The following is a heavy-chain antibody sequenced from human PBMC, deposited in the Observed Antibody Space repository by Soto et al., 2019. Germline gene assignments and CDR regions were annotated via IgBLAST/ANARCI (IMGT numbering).Heavy chain of an antibody. CDR2: IYYSGST. CDR1: GGSISSSIYY. CDR3: ARWRGVISCYYYGMDV. Sequence: SETLSLTCTVSGGSISSSIYYGVWIRQPPGKGLEWIGSIYYSGSTYYNPSLKSRVTISVDTSKNQFSLKLSSVTAADTAVYYCARWRGVISCYYYGMDVWGQGTTVTVSS. J-gene: IGHJ6*02. D-gene: IGHD3-22*01. V-gene: IGHV4-39*01.